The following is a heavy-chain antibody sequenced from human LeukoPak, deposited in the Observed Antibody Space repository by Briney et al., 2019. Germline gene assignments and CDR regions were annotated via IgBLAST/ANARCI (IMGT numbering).Heavy chain of an antibody. CDR1: GGSISSYY. CDR3: ARGFLRWNRNYYYYMDV. D-gene: IGHD1-1*01. J-gene: IGHJ6*03. CDR2: IYYSGST. V-gene: IGHV4-59*08. Sequence: SETLSLTCTVSGGSISSYYWSWIRQPPGKGLEWIGYIYYSGSTNYSPSLKSRVTISVDTSKNQFSLKLSSVTAADTAVYYCARGFLRWNRNYYYYMDVWGKGTTVTVSS.